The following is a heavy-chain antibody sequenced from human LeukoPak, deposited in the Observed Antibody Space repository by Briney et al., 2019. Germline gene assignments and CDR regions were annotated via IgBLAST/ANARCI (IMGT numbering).Heavy chain of an antibody. CDR3: ARVRTYYFDY. D-gene: IGHD3-10*01. CDR1: GGSISSGGYY. Sequence: SQTPSLTCTVSGGSISSGGYYWSWIRQHPGKGLEWIGYIYYSGSTYYNPSLKSRVTISVDTSKNQFSLKLSSVTAADTAVYYCARVRTYYFDYWGQGTLVTVSS. V-gene: IGHV4-31*03. CDR2: IYYSGST. J-gene: IGHJ4*02.